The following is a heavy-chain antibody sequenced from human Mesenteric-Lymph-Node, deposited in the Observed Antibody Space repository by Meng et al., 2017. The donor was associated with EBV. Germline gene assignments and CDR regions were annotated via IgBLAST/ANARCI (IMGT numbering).Heavy chain of an antibody. V-gene: IGHV4-34*01. CDR1: GGSFNTYY. Sequence: QVQLQQWGAGLLKPSETLSLTCAVDGGSFNTYYWTWIRQPPGKGLEWIGEIYHSGSTNYNPSLKSRVTISVDKSKNQFSLKLSSVTAADTAVYYCARARSSTTGTTQLVWFDPWGQGPLVTVAS. CDR3: ARARSSTTGTTQLVWFDP. CDR2: IYHSGST. J-gene: IGHJ5*02. D-gene: IGHD1-1*01.